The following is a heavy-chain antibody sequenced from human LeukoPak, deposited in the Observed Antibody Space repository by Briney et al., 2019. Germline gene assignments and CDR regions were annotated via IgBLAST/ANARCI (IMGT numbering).Heavy chain of an antibody. V-gene: IGHV1-2*02. CDR2: INPNSGGT. J-gene: IGHJ4*02. D-gene: IGHD3-22*01. Sequence: ASVKVSCKASGYTFTGYYMHWVRQAPGQGLEWMGWINPNSGGTNYAQKFQGRVTMTRDTSISTAYMELSRLRSDDTAVYYCARDSRPRNTYYYDSSGPPAWDWGQGTLVTVSS. CDR3: ARDSRPRNTYYYDSSGPPAWD. CDR1: GYTFTGYY.